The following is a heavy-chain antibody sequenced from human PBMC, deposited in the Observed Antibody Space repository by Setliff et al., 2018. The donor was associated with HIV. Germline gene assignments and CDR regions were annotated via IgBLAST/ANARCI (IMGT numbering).Heavy chain of an antibody. Sequence: PGGSLRLSCAASGFTFSSYGMHWVRQAPGKGLEWVAFIRYDGSNKYYADSVKGRFTISRDNSKNTLYLQMNSLRAEDTAVYYCAGETNTMIRGALDRWGQGTMVTVSS. J-gene: IGHJ3*01. V-gene: IGHV3-30*02. CDR3: AGETNTMIRGALDR. D-gene: IGHD3-10*01. CDR2: IRYDGSNK. CDR1: GFTFSSYG.